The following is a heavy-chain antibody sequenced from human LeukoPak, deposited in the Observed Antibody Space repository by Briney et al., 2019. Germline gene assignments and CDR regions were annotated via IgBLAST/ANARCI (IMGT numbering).Heavy chain of an antibody. Sequence: PSETLSLTCTVSGGSISSRSYYWGWIRQPPGKGLEWIGSFYYSGSTYYNPSLKSRVTISVDTSKNQFSLKVGSVTAADTAVYYCARQGDTVLVPTALHYWGQGTLVTVSS. V-gene: IGHV4-39*01. D-gene: IGHD2-2*01. CDR2: FYYSGST. CDR3: ARQGDTVLVPTALHY. J-gene: IGHJ4*02. CDR1: GGSISSRSYY.